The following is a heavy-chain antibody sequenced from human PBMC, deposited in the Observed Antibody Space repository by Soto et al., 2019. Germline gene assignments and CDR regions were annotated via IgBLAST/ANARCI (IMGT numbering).Heavy chain of an antibody. CDR1: GVSISTSRSY. J-gene: IGHJ5*02. Sequence: SETLSLTCNVSGVSISTSRSYWAWIRQPPGKGLEWLANIFYSGSTYYNPSLASRVTVSVDTSKNEFSLKLRSVTAADTAVYYCARQPTTGDTDLWFAPWGQGTLVTVSS. CDR3: ARQPTTGDTDLWFAP. D-gene: IGHD2-21*01. V-gene: IGHV4-39*01. CDR2: IFYSGST.